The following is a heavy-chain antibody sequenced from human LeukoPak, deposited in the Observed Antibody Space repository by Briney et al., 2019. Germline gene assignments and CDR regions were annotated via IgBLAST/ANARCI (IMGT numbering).Heavy chain of an antibody. V-gene: IGHV3-73*01. CDR3: TSLEGYSYDGGVDY. Sequence: PGGSLRLSCAASGFTFSGSAMHWVRQASGKGLEWVGRIRSKANSYATAYAASVKGRFTISRDDSKNTAYLQMNSLKAEDTAVYYCTSLEGYSYDGGVDYWGQGTLVTVSS. J-gene: IGHJ4*02. D-gene: IGHD5-18*01. CDR2: IRSKANSYAT. CDR1: GFTFSGSA.